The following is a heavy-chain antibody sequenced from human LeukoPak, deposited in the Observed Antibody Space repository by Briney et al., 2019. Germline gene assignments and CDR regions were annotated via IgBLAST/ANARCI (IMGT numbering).Heavy chain of an antibody. J-gene: IGHJ5*02. D-gene: IGHD3-3*01. Sequence: GGSLRLSCAASGFTVSHNYMSWVRQAPGKGLEWVSVIYSGGSTYYADSVKGRFTISRDNSKNTLYLQMNTLRAEDTAVYYCAKDRGFGVVIIIDPWGQGTLVTVSS. V-gene: IGHV3-53*01. CDR3: AKDRGFGVVIIIDP. CDR2: IYSGGST. CDR1: GFTVSHNY.